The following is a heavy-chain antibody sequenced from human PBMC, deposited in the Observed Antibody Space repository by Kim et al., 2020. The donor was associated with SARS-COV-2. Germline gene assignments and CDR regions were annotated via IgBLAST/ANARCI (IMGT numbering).Heavy chain of an antibody. V-gene: IGHV4-30-2*05. J-gene: IGHJ4*02. CDR3: ARGPPIGGGDCYSH. Sequence: NPSLNSRVTISIDTSKNQFSLKRSSVTAADTAVYYCARGPPIGGGDCYSHWGQGTLVTVSS. D-gene: IGHD2-21*02.